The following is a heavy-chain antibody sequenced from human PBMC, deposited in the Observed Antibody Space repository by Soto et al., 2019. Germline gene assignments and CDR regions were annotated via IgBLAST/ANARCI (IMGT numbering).Heavy chain of an antibody. Sequence: EVQLVESGGGLVQPGGSLRLSCAASGFTFSSYWMHWVRQGPGEGLVWVSRIMSDGSGTTYADSVKGRFTISRHNAKNTLYLQMNSLRAEDTSVYHCARSRGSGGVEYNMDVWGQGTTVTVSS. J-gene: IGHJ6*02. CDR3: ARSRGSGGVEYNMDV. D-gene: IGHD3-16*01. CDR2: IMSDGSGT. V-gene: IGHV3-74*01. CDR1: GFTFSSYW.